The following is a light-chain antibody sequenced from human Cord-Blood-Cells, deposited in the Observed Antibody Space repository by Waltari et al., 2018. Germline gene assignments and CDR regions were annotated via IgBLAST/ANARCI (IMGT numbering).Light chain of an antibody. J-gene: IGKJ1*01. CDR3: QQRSNWPPT. CDR2: DAS. CDR1: QSVSSY. Sequence: DIVFTQSPATLSLSPGESATLSCRASQSVSSYLAWYQQKPGQAPRLLIYDASNRATGIPARFSGSGSGTDFTLTISSLEPEDFAVYYCQQRSNWPPTFGQGTKVEIK. V-gene: IGKV3-11*01.